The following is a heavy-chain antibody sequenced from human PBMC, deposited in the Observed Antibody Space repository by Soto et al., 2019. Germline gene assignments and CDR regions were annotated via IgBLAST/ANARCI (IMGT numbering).Heavy chain of an antibody. V-gene: IGHV3-7*01. D-gene: IGHD3-22*01. J-gene: IGHJ4*02. CDR3: ARVSSGYYYEVYYFDY. Sequence: EVQLVESGGGLVQPGGSLRLSCAASGFTFSSYWMSWVRQAPGKGLEWVANIKQDGSEKYYVDSVKGRFTISRDNAKNSLYLQMNSLRAEDTAVYYCARVSSGYYYEVYYFDYWGQGTLVTVSS. CDR1: GFTFSSYW. CDR2: IKQDGSEK.